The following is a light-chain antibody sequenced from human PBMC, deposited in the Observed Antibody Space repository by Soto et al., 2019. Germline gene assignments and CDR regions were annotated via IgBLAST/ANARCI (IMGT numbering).Light chain of an antibody. J-gene: IGKJ1*01. Sequence: DIQMTQSPSSLSASVGDRVTITCRASQSFNNFVNWYQQRPGKAPELLIYASSTLHIGVPSRFSGSGSGTHFTLTISSLQPDDLGTYYGHQSYTTPGTFGQGTKVEL. CDR1: QSFNNF. V-gene: IGKV1-39*01. CDR3: HQSYTTPGT. CDR2: ASS.